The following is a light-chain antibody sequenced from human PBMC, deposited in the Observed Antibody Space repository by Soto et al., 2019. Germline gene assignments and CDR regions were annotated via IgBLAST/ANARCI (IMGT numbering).Light chain of an antibody. V-gene: IGKV1-39*01. J-gene: IGKJ3*01. Sequence: DIQMTQSPSSLSASVGDRVTITCRASQSISSYLNWYQQKPVKAPKLLIYAASSLQSGVPSRFSGSGSGTDFTLTISSLQPEDFATYYCQQSYSTPHTFGPGTKVDIK. CDR2: AAS. CDR3: QQSYSTPHT. CDR1: QSISSY.